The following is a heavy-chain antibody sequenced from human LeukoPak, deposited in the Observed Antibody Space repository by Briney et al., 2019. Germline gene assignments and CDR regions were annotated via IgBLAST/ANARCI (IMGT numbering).Heavy chain of an antibody. CDR2: MYHNGST. D-gene: IGHD5-24*01. Sequence: PSETLSLTCSVSGYSISSNYYWGWIRQPPGKGLEWIGSMYHNGSTYYNPSLKSRVTISVDTSKNQFSLKLTSVTAADTAVYYCARHPSGRMWLQQGGWFDPWGQGTLVTVSS. CDR3: ARHPSGRMWLQQGGWFDP. V-gene: IGHV4-38-2*02. J-gene: IGHJ5*02. CDR1: GYSISSNYY.